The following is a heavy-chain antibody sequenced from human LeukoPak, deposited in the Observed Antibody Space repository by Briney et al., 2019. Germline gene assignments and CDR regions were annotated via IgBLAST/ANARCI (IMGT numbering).Heavy chain of an antibody. CDR3: ARHQPFDY. V-gene: IGHV3-21*04. CDR1: GFTFSSYS. Sequence: GVLRLSCAASGFTFSSYSMNWVRQAPGKGLEWVSSISRSSNYKYYADSVKGRFTISRDNAKNSLYLQMNSLRAEDTALYYCARHQPFDYWGQGTLVTVSS. J-gene: IGHJ4*02. CDR2: ISRSSNYK.